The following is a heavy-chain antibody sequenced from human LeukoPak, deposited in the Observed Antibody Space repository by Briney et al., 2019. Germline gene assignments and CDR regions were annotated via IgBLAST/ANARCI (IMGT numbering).Heavy chain of an antibody. Sequence: ASVTVSCKASGYTFTSYGISWVRQAPGQGLEWMGWISAYNGNTNYPQKLQGRVTMTTDTSTSTAYMELRSLRSDDTAVYYCARDGVTLVRGVIIMTTDYWGQGTLVTVSS. CDR3: ARDGVTLVRGVIIMTTDY. J-gene: IGHJ4*02. V-gene: IGHV1-18*01. CDR1: GYTFTSYG. D-gene: IGHD3-10*01. CDR2: ISAYNGNT.